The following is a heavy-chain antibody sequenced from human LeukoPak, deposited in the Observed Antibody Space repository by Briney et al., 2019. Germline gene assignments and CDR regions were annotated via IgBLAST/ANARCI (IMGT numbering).Heavy chain of an antibody. CDR2: IYYSGSN. CDR1: GGSISSSSYY. J-gene: IGHJ4*02. V-gene: IGHV4-39*01. CDR3: ARSPVAYFDY. Sequence: KPSETLSLTCTVSGGSISSSSYYWGWIRQPPGKGLEWIGSIYYSGSNYYNPSLKSRVTISVDTSKNQFSLKLSSVTAADTAVYYCARSPVAYFDYWGQGTLVTVSS.